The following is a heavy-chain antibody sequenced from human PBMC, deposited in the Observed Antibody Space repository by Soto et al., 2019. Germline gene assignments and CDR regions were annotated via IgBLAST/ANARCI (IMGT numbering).Heavy chain of an antibody. V-gene: IGHV3-23*01. CDR1: GFTFSDHA. J-gene: IGHJ4*02. CDR2: IRGDFVTT. Sequence: EVQLLESGGGLVQPGGSLRLSCATSGFTFSDHAMHWVRQAPGEGLEWVSGIRGDFVTTPYADSVKGRFTISRDNSQNPLYLHMNSLRAEDTARYYCVKEGKMGVEGFDFWGQGTLVTVSS. D-gene: IGHD1-26*01. CDR3: VKEGKMGVEGFDF.